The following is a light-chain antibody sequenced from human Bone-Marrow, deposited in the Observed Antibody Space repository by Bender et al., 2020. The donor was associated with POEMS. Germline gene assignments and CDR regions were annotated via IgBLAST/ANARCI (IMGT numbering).Light chain of an antibody. Sequence: SYDLTQPPSVSVAPGQTAKITCGADNIGRKSVHWYQQKPGQAPAMVVSDDSDRASEIPERFSGSNSGNMATLTISWVEAGDEADYFCQVWDSDTDHWVFGGGTRLTVL. J-gene: IGLJ2*01. V-gene: IGLV3-21*02. CDR3: QVWDSDTDHWV. CDR1: NIGRKS. CDR2: DDS.